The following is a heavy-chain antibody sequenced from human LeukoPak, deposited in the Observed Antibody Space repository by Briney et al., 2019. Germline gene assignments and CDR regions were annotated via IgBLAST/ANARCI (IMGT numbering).Heavy chain of an antibody. D-gene: IGHD3-22*01. CDR2: IYTSGSS. Sequence: SETLSLTCTVSGGSISSYYWSWIRQPAGKGLEWIGRIYTSGSSNYNPSLKSRVTISVDTSKNQFSLKLSSVTAADTAVYYCARAPPYDSSGYYYGPFDYWGQGTLVTVSS. CDR3: ARAPPYDSSGYYYGPFDY. V-gene: IGHV4-4*07. J-gene: IGHJ4*02. CDR1: GGSISSYY.